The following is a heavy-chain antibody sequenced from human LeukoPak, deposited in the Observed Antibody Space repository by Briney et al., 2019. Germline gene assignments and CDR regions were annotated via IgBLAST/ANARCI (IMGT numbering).Heavy chain of an antibody. Sequence: GGSLRLSCAASGFTLSTYWMHWVRQAPGKGLVWVSRINNDGTNTAYAESVKGRLTISRDNAKNTLYLRLNSLRAEETAVYYCARALVGYYNWFDPWGQGTQVTVSS. CDR2: INNDGTNT. V-gene: IGHV3-74*01. D-gene: IGHD2-8*02. J-gene: IGHJ5*02. CDR3: ARALVGYYNWFDP. CDR1: GFTLSTYW.